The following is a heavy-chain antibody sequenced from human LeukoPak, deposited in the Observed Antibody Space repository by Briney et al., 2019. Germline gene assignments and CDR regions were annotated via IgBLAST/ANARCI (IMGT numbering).Heavy chain of an antibody. D-gene: IGHD2-15*01. Sequence: GGSLRLSCAASGFTFSSYAMSWVRQAPGKGLEWVSAISGSGVSTYYADSVKGRFTISRDNSKNTLYLQMNSLRAEDTAVYYCAKVAEFGCSGGSCYPHYFDYWGQGTLVTVSS. J-gene: IGHJ4*02. CDR2: ISGSGVST. CDR1: GFTFSSYA. CDR3: AKVAEFGCSGGSCYPHYFDY. V-gene: IGHV3-23*01.